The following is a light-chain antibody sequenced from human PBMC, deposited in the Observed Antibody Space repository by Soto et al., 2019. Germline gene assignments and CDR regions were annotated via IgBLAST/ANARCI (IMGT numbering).Light chain of an antibody. V-gene: IGLV9-49*01. CDR1: SGYSNYK. CDR2: VGTGGIVG. J-gene: IGLJ2*01. CDR3: GADHGSGSNFFVV. Sequence: QSVLTQPPSASASLGASVTLTCTLSSGYSNYKVDWYQQRPGKGPRFVMRVGTGGIVGSKGDGIPDRFSVLGSGLNRYLTIKNIQEEDESDYHCGADHGSGSNFFVVFGGGTKVTVL.